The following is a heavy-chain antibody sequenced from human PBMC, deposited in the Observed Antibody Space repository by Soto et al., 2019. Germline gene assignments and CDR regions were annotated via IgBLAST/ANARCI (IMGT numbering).Heavy chain of an antibody. D-gene: IGHD5-12*01. Sequence: PSETLPLTCTVSDSSVSSSSYYWGWIRQPPGKGLEWIGSIYYSGSTYYNPSLKSRVTISVDTSKNQFSLKLSSVTAADTAVYYCARLDEDGYHPKLDNYYYYYCMDVWGQGTTVTVSS. V-gene: IGHV4-39*01. J-gene: IGHJ6*02. CDR1: DSSVSSSSYY. CDR3: ARLDEDGYHPKLDNYYYYYCMDV. CDR2: IYYSGST.